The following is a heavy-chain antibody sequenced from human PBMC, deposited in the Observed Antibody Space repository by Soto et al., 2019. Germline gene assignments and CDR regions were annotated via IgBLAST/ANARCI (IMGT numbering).Heavy chain of an antibody. CDR1: GGTFSSYA. D-gene: IGHD3-9*01. CDR2: XNXXGXXX. J-gene: IGHJ4*02. Sequence: ASVKVSCKASGGTFSSYAISLVRQAPGQGLEXMGXXNXXGXXXXXAXXXQGRVTMTRDTSTSTVYMELSSLRSEETAVYYCARDLKGLTAPLGYWGQGTLVTVSS. CDR3: ARDLKGLTAPLGY. V-gene: IGHV1-46*01.